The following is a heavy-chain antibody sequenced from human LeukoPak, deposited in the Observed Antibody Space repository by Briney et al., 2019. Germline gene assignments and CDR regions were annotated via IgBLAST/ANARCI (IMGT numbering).Heavy chain of an antibody. CDR1: GGSFSGYY. V-gene: IGHV4-34*01. D-gene: IGHD3-10*01. CDR2: INHSGST. J-gene: IGHJ4*02. CDR3: ARDQGSPSVVPDY. Sequence: SETLSLTCAVYGGSFSGYYWSWIRQPPGKGLEWIGEINHSGSTNYNPSLKSRVTISVDTSKNQFSLKLSSVTAADTAVYYCARDQGSPSVVPDYWGQGTLVTVSS.